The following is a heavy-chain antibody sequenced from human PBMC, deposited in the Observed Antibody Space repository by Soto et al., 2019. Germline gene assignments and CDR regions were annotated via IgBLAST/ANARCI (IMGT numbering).Heavy chain of an antibody. CDR1: GFTFSSYA. V-gene: IGHV3-23*01. J-gene: IGHJ4*02. CDR2: ISGSGGST. CDR3: AKSSCSGGSCYYTY. D-gene: IGHD2-15*01. Sequence: PGGSLRLSCAASGFTFSSYAMSWVRQAPGKGLEWVSAISGSGGSTYYADSVKGRFTISRDNSKNTLYLQMNSLRAEDTAVYYCAKSSCSGGSCYYTYRGQGTLVTVSS.